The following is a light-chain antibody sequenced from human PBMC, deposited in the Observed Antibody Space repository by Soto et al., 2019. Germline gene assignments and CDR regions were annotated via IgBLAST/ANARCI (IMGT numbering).Light chain of an antibody. CDR1: QSVSSSY. Sequence: EIVLTQSPGTLSLSPGERATLSCRASQSVSSSYLAWYQQKPGQAPRLLIYGASSRVTGIPDRFSDSGSGTDFTLIISRLEPEDFAVYYCQQYGGSPVTFGQGTQVEIK. CDR2: GAS. J-gene: IGKJ1*01. V-gene: IGKV3-20*01. CDR3: QQYGGSPVT.